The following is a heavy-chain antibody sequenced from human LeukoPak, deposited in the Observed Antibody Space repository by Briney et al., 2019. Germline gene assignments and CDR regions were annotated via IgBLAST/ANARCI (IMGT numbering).Heavy chain of an antibody. D-gene: IGHD3-3*02. V-gene: IGHV4-59*08. CDR3: AGHPRISWFDS. J-gene: IGHJ5*01. CDR1: GGSISSYY. Sequence: KPSETLSLTCTVSGGSISSYYWSWIRQPPGKGLEWIGYIYNNGYSGSTNYNPSLKSRVTISVDTSKGQFSLKLTSVTAADTAVYYCAGHPRISWFDSWGQGTLVTVSS. CDR2: IYNNGYSGST.